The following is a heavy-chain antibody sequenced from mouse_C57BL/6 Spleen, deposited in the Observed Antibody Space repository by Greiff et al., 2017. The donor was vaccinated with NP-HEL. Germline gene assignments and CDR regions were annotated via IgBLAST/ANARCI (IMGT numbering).Heavy chain of an antibody. V-gene: IGHV1-81*01. CDR1: GYTFTSYG. Sequence: VQRVESGAELARPGASVKLSCKASGYTFTSYGISWVKQRTGQGLEWIGEIYPRSGNTYYNEKFKGKATLTADKSSSTAYMELRSLTSEDSAVYFCARITTVAYYFDYWGQGTTLTVSS. J-gene: IGHJ2*01. CDR2: IYPRSGNT. D-gene: IGHD1-1*01. CDR3: ARITTVAYYFDY.